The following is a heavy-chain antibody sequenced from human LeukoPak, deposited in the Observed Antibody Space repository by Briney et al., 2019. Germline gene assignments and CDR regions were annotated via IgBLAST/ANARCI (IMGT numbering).Heavy chain of an antibody. CDR2: ISYDGSNK. V-gene: IGHV3-30*03. CDR1: GFTFSSYG. CDR3: ARAFPSQTLQSPLSY. J-gene: IGHJ4*02. D-gene: IGHD3-16*01. Sequence: PGGSLRLSCAASGFTFSSYGMHWVRQAPGKGLEWVALISYDGSNKYYVDSVKGRFTISRDNSKNTLYLQMNSLRAEDTAVYYCARAFPSQTLQSPLSYWGQGTLVTVSS.